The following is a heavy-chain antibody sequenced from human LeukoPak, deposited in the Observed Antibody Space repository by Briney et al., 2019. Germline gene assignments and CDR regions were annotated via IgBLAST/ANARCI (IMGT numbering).Heavy chain of an antibody. V-gene: IGHV3-11*01. Sequence: GGSLRLSCAASGFTFSDYYMSWIRQAPGKGLEWVSYISSSGSTIYYADSVKSRFTISRDNSKNTLYLQMNSLRAEDTAVYYCAKATTKYSSFLNYFDYWGQGTLVTVSS. CDR3: AKATTKYSSFLNYFDY. CDR2: ISSSGSTI. J-gene: IGHJ4*02. CDR1: GFTFSDYY. D-gene: IGHD6-6*01.